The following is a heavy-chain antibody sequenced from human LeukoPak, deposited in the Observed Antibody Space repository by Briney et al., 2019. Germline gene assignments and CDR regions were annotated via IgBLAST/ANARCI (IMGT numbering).Heavy chain of an antibody. CDR2: ISGQHGKT. D-gene: IGHD3-10*01. CDR3: ARGGSGWFGALEFDY. Sequence: ASVKVSCKASGYTFNTYGVIWVRQAPGKGFEWLGWISGQHGKTTYPQKFQDRVRMTTDTSTSTAYMELRSLTSDDTGVYFCARGGSGWFGALEFDYWGQGTLVTVSS. CDR1: GYTFNTYG. J-gene: IGHJ4*02. V-gene: IGHV1-18*01.